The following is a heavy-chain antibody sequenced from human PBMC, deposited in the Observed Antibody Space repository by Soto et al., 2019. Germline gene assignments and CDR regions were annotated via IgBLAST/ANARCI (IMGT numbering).Heavy chain of an antibody. D-gene: IGHD1-7*01. CDR3: VHANNWDYRTPYSFDY. V-gene: IGHV2-5*01. Sequence: QITLKESGPTLVKPTQPLTLTCIFSGFSLNTSGVGVGCVRQPPGKALEWLALIYGNDDQRYNLFLKNSLTTTKDTSSDQVVLTMTHMAPVDSATYYCVHANNWDYRTPYSFDYWGQGTLVTVS. CDR2: IYGNDDQ. CDR1: GFSLNTSGVG. J-gene: IGHJ4*02.